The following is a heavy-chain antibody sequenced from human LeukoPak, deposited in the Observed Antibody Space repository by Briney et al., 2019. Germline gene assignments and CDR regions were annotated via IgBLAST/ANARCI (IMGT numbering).Heavy chain of an antibody. V-gene: IGHV4-4*07. CDR1: GGSINKYY. CDR2: IYTSGST. D-gene: IGHD1-1*01. J-gene: IGHJ6*03. Sequence: SETLSLTCTVAGGSINKYYWRWIRQPAGKGLGWIGRIYTSGSTNYNPSLKSRVTMSVDTSKNQFSLKLSSVTAAATAVYYCATQLERRGSYYSYYMDVSXXGTTVTI. CDR3: ATQLERRGSYYSYYMDV.